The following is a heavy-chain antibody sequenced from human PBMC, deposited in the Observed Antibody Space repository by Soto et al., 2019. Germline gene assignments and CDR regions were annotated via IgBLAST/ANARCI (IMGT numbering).Heavy chain of an antibody. CDR3: ARDSSSWSDAFDI. J-gene: IGHJ3*02. D-gene: IGHD6-13*01. CDR2: ISSGSTR. Sequence: EGSLRLSCAASGFTFSDYYMSCIRQAPGKGLEWVSYISSGSTRYYADSVKGRFTISRDNAKDSLYLQMNSLRAGDTAVYYCARDSSSWSDAFDIWGQGTMVTVS. CDR1: GFTFSDYY. V-gene: IGHV3-11*01.